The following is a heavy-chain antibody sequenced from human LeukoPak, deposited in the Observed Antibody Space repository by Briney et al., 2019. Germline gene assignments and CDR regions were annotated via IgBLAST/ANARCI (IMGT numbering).Heavy chain of an antibody. CDR1: GYTFTSYY. CDR3: ARLPNLRFLEWSPSNWFDP. D-gene: IGHD3-3*01. V-gene: IGHV1-46*01. Sequence: ASVKVSCKASGYTFTSYYMHWVRQAPGQGLEWMGIINPSGGSTSYAQKFQGRVTMTRDTSTSTVYMELRSLRSDDTAVYYCARLPNLRFLEWSPSNWFDPWGQGTLVTVSS. J-gene: IGHJ5*02. CDR2: INPSGGST.